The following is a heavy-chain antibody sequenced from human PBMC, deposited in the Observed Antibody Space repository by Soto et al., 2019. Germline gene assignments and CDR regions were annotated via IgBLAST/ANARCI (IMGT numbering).Heavy chain of an antibody. CDR2: IYHGGSA. J-gene: IGHJ3*02. CDR3: ARGSPSINPGTFDS. Sequence: QLQLQESGSGLVKTSQTLSLTCAVSGDSISSGGHSWTWIRQPPGKGLEWSGYIYHGGSAYYNPSLKSRVTISVESSNNLCARRLSSVTAADTAMYYCARGSPSINPGTFDSWGQGTLVTVSS. CDR1: GDSISSGGHS. D-gene: IGHD3-10*01. V-gene: IGHV4-30-2*01.